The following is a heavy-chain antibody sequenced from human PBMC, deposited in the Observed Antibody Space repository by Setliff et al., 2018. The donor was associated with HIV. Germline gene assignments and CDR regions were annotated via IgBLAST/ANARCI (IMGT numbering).Heavy chain of an antibody. D-gene: IGHD3-22*01. CDR2: IYSNGRT. Sequence: SETLSLTCTVSGGSITSGSYYWSWIRQPAGKGLEWIGRIYSNGRTTHNPSLKSRVTISRDTSENQFSLKLSSVTAADTAVYYCARRGGYTYYYDSSGYHRGPNDAFDIWGQGTMVTVSS. CDR3: ARRGGYTYYYDSSGYHRGPNDAFDI. CDR1: GGSITSGSYY. J-gene: IGHJ3*02. V-gene: IGHV4-61*02.